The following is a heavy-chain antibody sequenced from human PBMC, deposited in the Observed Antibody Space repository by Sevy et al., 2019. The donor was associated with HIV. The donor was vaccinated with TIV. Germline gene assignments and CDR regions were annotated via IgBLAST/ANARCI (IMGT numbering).Heavy chain of an antibody. CDR3: ARVVLYYDANYCDF. D-gene: IGHD3-22*01. Sequence: VGSLRLSCAASGFSFSQYSMNWVRQAPGKGLEWLSYISGSSGTIYYAGSVKGRFTISRDNAKNSVYLQMNSLRDEDSAVYYCARVVLYYDANYCDFWGQGALVTVSS. CDR1: GFSFSQYS. V-gene: IGHV3-48*02. J-gene: IGHJ4*02. CDR2: ISGSSGTI.